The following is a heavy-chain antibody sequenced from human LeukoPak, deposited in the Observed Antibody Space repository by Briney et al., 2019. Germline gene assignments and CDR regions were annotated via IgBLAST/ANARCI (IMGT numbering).Heavy chain of an antibody. J-gene: IGHJ4*02. CDR2: IYYSGST. V-gene: IGHV4-39*01. CDR3: ARLIVGGSYNFDY. CDR1: GGSISSSSYY. Sequence: PSETLSLTCTVSGGSISSSSYYWGWIRQPPGKGLEWIGSIYYSGSTYYNPSLKSRVTISVDTSKNQFSLKLSSVTAADTAVYYCARLIVGGSYNFDYWGQGTLVTVSS. D-gene: IGHD1-26*01.